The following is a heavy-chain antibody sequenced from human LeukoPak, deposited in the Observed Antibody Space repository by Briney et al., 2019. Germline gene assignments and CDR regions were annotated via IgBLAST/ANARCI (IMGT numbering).Heavy chain of an antibody. J-gene: IGHJ6*02. CDR1: GGSISSSSYY. CDR3: ARARGSRYGMDV. Sequence: SETLSLTCTVSGGSISSSSYYWSWIRQPPGKGLEWIGYIYYSGSTNYNPSLKSRVTISVDTSKNQFSLKLSSVTAADTAVYYCARARGSRYGMDVWGQGTTVTVSS. CDR2: IYYSGST. V-gene: IGHV4-61*01.